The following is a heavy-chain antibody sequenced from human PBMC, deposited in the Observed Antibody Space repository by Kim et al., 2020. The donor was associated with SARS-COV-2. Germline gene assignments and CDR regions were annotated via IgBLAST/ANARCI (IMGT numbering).Heavy chain of an antibody. Sequence: GGSLRLSCAASGFTFSTSAMFWVRQAPGKGLEWVSAISGDSASTFYADSVKGRFTISRDNSKNTLYLQMNTLRVEDTAIYYCAKKPRYYYGMDVWGQGTTVTVSS. CDR1: GFTFSTSA. V-gene: IGHV3-23*01. CDR2: ISGDSAST. CDR3: AKKPRYYYGMDV. J-gene: IGHJ6*02.